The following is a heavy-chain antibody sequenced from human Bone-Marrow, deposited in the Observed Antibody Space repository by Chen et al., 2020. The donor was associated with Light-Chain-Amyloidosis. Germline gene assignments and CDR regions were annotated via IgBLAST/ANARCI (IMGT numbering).Heavy chain of an antibody. J-gene: IGHJ4*02. V-gene: IGHV1-18*04. CDR1: GYTFTSYG. D-gene: IGHD3-22*01. CDR2: ISVYNGNT. CDR3: ARGAITMIFRGYDF. Sequence: QVQLVQSGAEVKRPGASVRVSCKTFGYTFTSYGIACVRQAPGQGLEWMGWISVYNGNTNLAQKFLGRATMTTDISTTTAYMELRSLRSDDTAVYYCARGAITMIFRGYDFWGQGTLVTVSS.